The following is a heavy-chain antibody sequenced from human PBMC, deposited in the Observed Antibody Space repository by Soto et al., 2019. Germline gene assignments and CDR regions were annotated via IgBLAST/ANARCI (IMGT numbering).Heavy chain of an antibody. D-gene: IGHD2-15*01. J-gene: IGHJ6*03. CDR2: ISSSSSYI. CDR3: ARGARRQLGPPVVVYYYYYMDV. Sequence: GGSLRLSCAASGFTFSSYSMNWVRQAPGKGLEWVSSISSSSSYIYYADSVKGRFTISRDNAKNSLYLQMNSLRAEDTAVYYCARGARRQLGPPVVVYYYYYMDVWGKGTTVTVSS. CDR1: GFTFSSYS. V-gene: IGHV3-21*01.